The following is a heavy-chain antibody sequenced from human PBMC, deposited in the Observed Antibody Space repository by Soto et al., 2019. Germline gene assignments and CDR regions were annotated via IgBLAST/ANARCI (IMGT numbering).Heavy chain of an antibody. CDR2: IYYSRST. CDR1: GGSISSGGYY. D-gene: IGHD1-26*01. CDR3: ARDSGSIVGATTTPNWFDP. V-gene: IGHV4-31*03. J-gene: IGHJ5*02. Sequence: TLSLTCTVSGGSISSGGYYWSWISQHPGKGLQWIAYIYYSRSTYYNPSNKYSVTISADTSKNHFSLNPSSVTAAHPAVYYCARDSGSIVGATTTPNWFDPWGQGTLVTVSS.